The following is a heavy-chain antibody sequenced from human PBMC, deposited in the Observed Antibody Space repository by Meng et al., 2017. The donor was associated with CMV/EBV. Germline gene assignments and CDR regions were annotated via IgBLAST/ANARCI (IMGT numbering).Heavy chain of an antibody. Sequence: SVKVSCKASGGTFSSYAISWVRQAPGQGLEWMGGIIPIFGTANYAQKFQGRVTITTDESTSKAYMELSSLRSEDTAVYYCARAPLQVEMATMGNYFDYWGQGTLVTVSS. V-gene: IGHV1-69*05. CDR3: ARAPLQVEMATMGNYFDY. J-gene: IGHJ4*02. CDR1: GGTFSSYA. D-gene: IGHD5-24*01. CDR2: IIPIFGTA.